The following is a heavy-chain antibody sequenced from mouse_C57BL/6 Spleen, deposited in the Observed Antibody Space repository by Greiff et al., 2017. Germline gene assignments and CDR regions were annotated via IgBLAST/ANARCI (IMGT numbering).Heavy chain of an antibody. CDR1: GYTFTSYW. CDR2: IDPNSGGT. Sequence: QQSCKASGYTFTSYWMHWVKQRPGRGLEWIGRIDPNSGGTKYNEKFKSKATLTVDKPSSTAYMQLSSLTSEDSAVYYCARSDGDYDRRYYFDYWGQGTTLTVSS. CDR3: ARSDGDYDRRYYFDY. V-gene: IGHV1-72*01. D-gene: IGHD2-4*01. J-gene: IGHJ2*01.